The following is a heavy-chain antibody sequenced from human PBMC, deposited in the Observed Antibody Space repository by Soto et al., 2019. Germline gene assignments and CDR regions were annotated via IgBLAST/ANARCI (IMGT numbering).Heavy chain of an antibody. CDR2: IIPIFGTA. CDR3: ARDRPGYDYYYYYGMDV. J-gene: IGHJ6*02. D-gene: IGHD6-13*01. CDR1: GGTFSSYA. V-gene: IGHV1-69*01. Sequence: QVQLVQSGAEVKKPGSSVKVSCKASGGTFSSYAISWVRQAPGQGLEWMGGIIPIFGTANYAQKFKGSVTITADESTSTAYIELSSLGSEATAVYYCARDRPGYDYYYYYGMDVWGQGNTVTVSS.